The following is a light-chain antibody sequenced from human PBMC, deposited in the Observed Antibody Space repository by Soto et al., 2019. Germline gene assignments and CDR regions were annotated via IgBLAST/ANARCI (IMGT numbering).Light chain of an antibody. V-gene: IGLV2-8*01. J-gene: IGLJ1*01. CDR1: SSDVGAYTF. CDR3: SSHAGTNNPFV. CDR2: DVS. Sequence: QSALTQPPSASGSPGQSVTISCTGTSSDVGAYTFVSWYQQHPRKDPKLMIYDVSQRPSWVPDRFSASKSGNTASLTVSGLQAEDEADYYCSSHAGTNNPFVFGTGTKLPVL.